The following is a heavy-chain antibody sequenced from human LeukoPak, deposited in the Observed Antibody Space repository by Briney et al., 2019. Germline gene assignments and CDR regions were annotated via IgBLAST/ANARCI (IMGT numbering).Heavy chain of an antibody. V-gene: IGHV1-18*04. Sequence: GASVKVSCKASGYTFTGYYIHWVRQAPGQGLEWMGWISACNGNTNYAQKLQGRVTMTTDTSTSTAYMELRSLRSDDTAVYYCARDWRGNWNYGYWGQGTLVTVSS. J-gene: IGHJ4*02. CDR1: GYTFTGYY. D-gene: IGHD1-7*01. CDR2: ISACNGNT. CDR3: ARDWRGNWNYGY.